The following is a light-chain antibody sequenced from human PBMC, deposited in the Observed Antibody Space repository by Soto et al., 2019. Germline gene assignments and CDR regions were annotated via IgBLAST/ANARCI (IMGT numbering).Light chain of an antibody. CDR2: DVS. J-gene: IGLJ2*01. CDR3: CSYTSSSTPVV. CDR1: SSDVGGYNY. V-gene: IGLV2-14*01. Sequence: QSALTQPASVSGSPGQSITISCTGTSSDVGGYNYVSWYQQHPGKAPKLMIYDVSNRPSGVSNRFSGSKSGNTASLTISGLQADDEADDYCCSYTSSSTPVVFGGGTQLTVL.